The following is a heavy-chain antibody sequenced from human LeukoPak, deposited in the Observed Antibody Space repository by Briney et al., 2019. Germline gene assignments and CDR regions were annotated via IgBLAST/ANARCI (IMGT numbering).Heavy chain of an antibody. D-gene: IGHD1-26*01. J-gene: IGHJ6*03. CDR3: ARDHDDDGATPHDYYYYMDV. CDR2: IYHSGST. CDR1: GGSISSGAYY. V-gene: IGHV4-30-2*01. Sequence: SQTLSLTCTVSGGSISSGAYYWSWIRQPPGKGLEWIGYIYHSGSTYYNPSLKSRVTISVDRSKNQFSLKLSSVTAADTAVYYCARDHDDDGATPHDYYYYMDVWGKGTTVTVSS.